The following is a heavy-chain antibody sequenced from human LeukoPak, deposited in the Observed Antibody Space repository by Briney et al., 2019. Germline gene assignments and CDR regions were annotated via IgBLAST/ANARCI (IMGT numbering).Heavy chain of an antibody. CDR2: IYNIGST. CDR1: GGSMMNYY. J-gene: IGHJ6*03. V-gene: IGHV4-59*12. Sequence: SETLSLTCTVSGGSMMNYYWSWIRQPPGKGLEWIGYIYNIGSTSYNPSLQSRLTISVDRSKNEFSLKLSSVTAADTAVYYCARAFYPGYYSYMAVWGKGTTVTVSS. CDR3: ARAFYPGYYSYMAV. D-gene: IGHD3-3*02.